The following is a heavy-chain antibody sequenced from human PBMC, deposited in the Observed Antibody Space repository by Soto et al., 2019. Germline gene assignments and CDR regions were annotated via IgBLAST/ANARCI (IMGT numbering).Heavy chain of an antibody. CDR3: ARNKIAGDYYYYDMDV. D-gene: IGHD6-13*01. CDR1: GYTFIDYY. Sequence: ASVKVSCKASGYTFIDYYMHWARQAPGQGLEWMGWINPNSGGTNYAQKFQGRVTMTRDTSISTAYMEVNRLRSDDTAVYYCARNKIAGDYYYYDMDVWGQGTTVTVSS. J-gene: IGHJ6*02. CDR2: INPNSGGT. V-gene: IGHV1-2*02.